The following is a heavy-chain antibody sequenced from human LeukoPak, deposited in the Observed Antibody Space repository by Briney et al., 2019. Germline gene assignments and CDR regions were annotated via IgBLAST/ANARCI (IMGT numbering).Heavy chain of an antibody. CDR2: IQNSATT. CDR1: GGSVNSGSYF. J-gene: IGHJ6*02. CDR3: ATDYSDFYGMDV. V-gene: IGHV4-61*01. D-gene: IGHD4/OR15-4a*01. Sequence: SETLSLTCTVSGGSVNSGSYFWSWFRQPPGRGLEWIGYIQNSATTNYNPSLESRVTIFVDSSKDQFSLRVTSVTAADTAVYYCATDYSDFYGMDVWGQGTTVTVSS.